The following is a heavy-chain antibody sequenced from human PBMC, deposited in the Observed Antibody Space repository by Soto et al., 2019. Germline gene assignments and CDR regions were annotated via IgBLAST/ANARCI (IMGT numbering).Heavy chain of an antibody. Sequence: QVQLVESGGGVVHPGESLRLSCATSGFTFVNFALHWVRQVPGKGLEWVAGISYDATKAYYADSVKGQFIISRDSSKNTVFLQMNDLRPEETAVYFCAREGPLDIWSGLGLDYWGQGTLVTVSS. J-gene: IGHJ4*02. D-gene: IGHD3-3*01. CDR3: AREGPLDIWSGLGLDY. CDR1: GFTFVNFA. V-gene: IGHV3-30-3*01. CDR2: ISYDATKA.